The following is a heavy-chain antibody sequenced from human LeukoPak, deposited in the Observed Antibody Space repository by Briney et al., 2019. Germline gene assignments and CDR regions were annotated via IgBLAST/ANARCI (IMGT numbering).Heavy chain of an antibody. Sequence: ASVKVSCKASGYTFTGYYMHWVRQAPGQGLEWMGWINPNSGGTNYAQKFQGRVTMTRDTSISTAYMELSRLRSDDTAVYYCARGGNYYDSSGYYPYYYYMDVWGKGTTVTVSS. CDR3: ARGGNYYDSSGYYPYYYYMDV. V-gene: IGHV1-2*02. J-gene: IGHJ6*03. CDR2: INPNSGGT. CDR1: GYTFTGYY. D-gene: IGHD3-22*01.